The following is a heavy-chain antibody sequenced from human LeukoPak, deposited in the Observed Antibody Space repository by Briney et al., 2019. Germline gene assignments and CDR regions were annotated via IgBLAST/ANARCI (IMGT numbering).Heavy chain of an antibody. CDR2: ISYDGSNK. Sequence: PGGSLRLSCAASGFTFSGYGMHWVRQAPGKGLEWVAVISYDGSNKYYADSVKGRFTISRDNSKNTLYLQMNSLRAEDTAVYYCAKGTRGVIIPNFDYWGQGTLVTVSS. J-gene: IGHJ4*02. V-gene: IGHV3-30*18. CDR3: AKGTRGVIIPNFDY. D-gene: IGHD3-10*01. CDR1: GFTFSGYG.